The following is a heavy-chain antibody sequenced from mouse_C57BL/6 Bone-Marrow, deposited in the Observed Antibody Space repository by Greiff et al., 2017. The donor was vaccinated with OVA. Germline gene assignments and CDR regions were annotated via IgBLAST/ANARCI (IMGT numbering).Heavy chain of an antibody. V-gene: IGHV14-4*01. CDR3: TTEVADYYAMDY. D-gene: IGHD1-1*01. CDR1: GFNIKDDY. J-gene: IGHJ4*01. CDR2: IDPENGDT. Sequence: EVQLQQSGAELVRPGASVKLSCTASGFNIKDDYMHWVKQRPEQGLEWIGWIDPENGDTEYASKFQGKATITADTSSNTAYLQLSSLTSEDTAVYYCTTEVADYYAMDYWGQGTSVTGSS.